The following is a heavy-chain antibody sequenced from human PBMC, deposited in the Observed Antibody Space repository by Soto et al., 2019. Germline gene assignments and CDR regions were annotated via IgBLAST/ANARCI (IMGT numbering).Heavy chain of an antibody. CDR2: IKQDGSEK. CDR3: ARDANPGLGGANYGMDV. CDR1: GFTFSSYW. D-gene: IGHD3-16*01. V-gene: IGHV3-7*03. J-gene: IGHJ6*02. Sequence: PGGSLRLSCAASGFTFSSYWMSWVRQAPGKGLEWVANIKQDGSEKYYVDSVKGRFTISRDNAKNSLYLQMSSLRAEDTAVYYCARDANPGLGGANYGMDVWGQGTTVTVSS.